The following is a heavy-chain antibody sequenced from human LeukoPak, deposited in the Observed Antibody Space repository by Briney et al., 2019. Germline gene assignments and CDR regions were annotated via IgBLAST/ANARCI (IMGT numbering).Heavy chain of an antibody. V-gene: IGHV1-69*04. CDR3: ARGSPPGIAVAGTGA. J-gene: IGHJ5*02. Sequence: ASVKVSCKASGGTFSSYAISWVRQAPGQGLEWMGRIIPILGIANYAQKFQGRVTITADKSTSTAYMELSSLRSEDTAVYYCARGSPPGIAVAGTGAWGQGTLVTVSS. CDR2: IIPILGIA. D-gene: IGHD6-19*01. CDR1: GGTFSSYA.